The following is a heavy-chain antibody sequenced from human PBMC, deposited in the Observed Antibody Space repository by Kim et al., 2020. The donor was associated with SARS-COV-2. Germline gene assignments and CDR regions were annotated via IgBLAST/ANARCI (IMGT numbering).Heavy chain of an antibody. CDR3: ARGYCSSTSCYTGGWFDP. J-gene: IGHJ5*02. CDR2: IYYSGST. D-gene: IGHD2-2*02. CDR1: GGSISSYY. Sequence: SETLSLTCTVSGGSISSYYWSWIRQPPGKGLEWIGYIYYSGSTNYNPSLKSRVTISVDTSKNQFSLKLSSVTAADTAVYYCARGYCSSTSCYTGGWFDP. V-gene: IGHV4-59*13.